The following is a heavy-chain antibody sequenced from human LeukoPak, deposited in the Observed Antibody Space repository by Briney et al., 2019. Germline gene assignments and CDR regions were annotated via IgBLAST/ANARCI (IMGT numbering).Heavy chain of an antibody. Sequence: SETLSLTCSVSGVSISSSYWSWIRQPPGKRLEWIGFIHQNGNTNYNPSLKSRVTMPVDTSKNQFSLQMRSVTAADTAVYYCARGYYDGSGYSNAFDIWGQGTMVAV. J-gene: IGHJ3*02. CDR3: ARGYYDGSGYSNAFDI. V-gene: IGHV4-59*01. CDR1: GVSISSSY. CDR2: IHQNGNT. D-gene: IGHD3-22*01.